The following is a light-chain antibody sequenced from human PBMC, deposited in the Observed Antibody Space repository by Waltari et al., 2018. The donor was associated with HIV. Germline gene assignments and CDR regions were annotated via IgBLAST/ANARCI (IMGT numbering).Light chain of an antibody. CDR2: SIK. J-gene: IGLJ3*02. V-gene: IGLV1-44*01. CDR1: RSNIGSNT. Sequence: QSVLTQPPSASGTPGQTVTISCSGSRSNIGSNTLNWYQHLTGTAPKLLIYSIKVRPSGVPDRFSGFKSGTSASLAISGLQSQDEADYYCTTWDDRLNALVFGGGTEVTVL. CDR3: TTWDDRLNALV.